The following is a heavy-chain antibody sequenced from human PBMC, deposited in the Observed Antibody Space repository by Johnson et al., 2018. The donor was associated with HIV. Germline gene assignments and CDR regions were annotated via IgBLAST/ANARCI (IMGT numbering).Heavy chain of an antibody. CDR2: ISNDGSIK. Sequence: QMLLVESGGGVVQPGGSLRLSCAASGFTFSNYAMHWVRQAPGKGLEWVAFISNDGSIKFSADSVKGRFTISKDNSKNTLYLQMNSLKTEDTAVYYCTTVDCGGDCYSGHAFDIWGQGTMVTVSS. CDR3: TTVDCGGDCYSGHAFDI. CDR1: GFTFSNYA. D-gene: IGHD2-21*01. V-gene: IGHV3-30-3*02. J-gene: IGHJ3*02.